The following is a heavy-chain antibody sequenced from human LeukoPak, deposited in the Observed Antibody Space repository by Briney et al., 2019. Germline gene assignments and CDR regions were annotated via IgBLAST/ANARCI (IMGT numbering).Heavy chain of an antibody. CDR1: GGSINNYY. CDR2: VYTSGST. D-gene: IGHD2-2*01. Sequence: SETLSLTCTVSGGSINNYYWSWIRQPAGKGLEWIGRVYTSGSTNYNPSLRGRVTVSVDTSKNQVSLNLTSVTAADTAVYYCARDKCNSTTCPKYFDYWSQGTLVTVSS. CDR3: ARDKCNSTTCPKYFDY. J-gene: IGHJ4*02. V-gene: IGHV4-4*07.